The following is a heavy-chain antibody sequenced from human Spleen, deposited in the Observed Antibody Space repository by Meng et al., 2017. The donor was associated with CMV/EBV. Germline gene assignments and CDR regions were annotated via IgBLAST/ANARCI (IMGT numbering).Heavy chain of an antibody. CDR3: ARDRHSSSYYFDY. D-gene: IGHD6-6*01. V-gene: IGHV3-21*01. J-gene: IGHJ4*02. CDR1: GFTFSSYS. CDR2: ISSSSSYI. Sequence: LSLTCAASGFTFSSYSMNWVRQAPGKGLEWVSSISSSSSYIYYADSVKGRFTISRDNAKNSLYLQMNSLRAEDTAVYYCARDRHSSSYYFDYWGQGTLVTVSS.